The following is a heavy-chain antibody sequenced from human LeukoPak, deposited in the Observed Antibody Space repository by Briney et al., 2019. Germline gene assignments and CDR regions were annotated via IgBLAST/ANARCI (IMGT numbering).Heavy chain of an antibody. V-gene: IGHV1-8*03. CDR3: ARTTSFTASGYDY. D-gene: IGHD6-25*01. CDR1: VYTFTNYH. J-gene: IGHJ4*02. CDR2: MNPNNGDS. Sequence: GASVKVSCQASVYTFTNYHINWVRQATGQGLEWMGWMNPNNGDSGYAQKFQGRVTITRDTSKSTSYMELRSLRSEDTAVYFCARTTSFTASGYDYWGQGTLVTVSS.